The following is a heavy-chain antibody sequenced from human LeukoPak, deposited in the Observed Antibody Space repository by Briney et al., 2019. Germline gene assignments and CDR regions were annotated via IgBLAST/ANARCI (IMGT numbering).Heavy chain of an antibody. J-gene: IGHJ6*02. D-gene: IGHD3-22*01. V-gene: IGHV4-39*01. CDR3: ARAPDDNYYYYGMDV. CDR2: IFYSGTT. CDR1: GGSISRSSYY. Sequence: SETLSLTCSVSGGSISRSSYYWGWIRQPPGKGLEWIGNIFYSGTTHYNPSLKSRVTISVDTSKNQFSLKLSSVTAADTAVYYCARAPDDNYYYYGMDVWGQGTTVTVSS.